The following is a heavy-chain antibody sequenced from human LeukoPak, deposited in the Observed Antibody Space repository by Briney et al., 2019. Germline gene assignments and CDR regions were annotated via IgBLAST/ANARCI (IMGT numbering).Heavy chain of an antibody. J-gene: IGHJ3*02. CDR1: GYTLTSYG. V-gene: IGHV1-18*01. Sequence: GASVKVSCKASGYTLTSYGISWVRQAPGQGLEWMGWISAYNGNTNYAQKLQGRVTMTTDTSTSTAYMELTSLRSDDTAVYYCARDHLPAWELLSSFDAFDIWGQGTMVTVSS. D-gene: IGHD1-26*01. CDR3: ARDHLPAWELLSSFDAFDI. CDR2: ISAYNGNT.